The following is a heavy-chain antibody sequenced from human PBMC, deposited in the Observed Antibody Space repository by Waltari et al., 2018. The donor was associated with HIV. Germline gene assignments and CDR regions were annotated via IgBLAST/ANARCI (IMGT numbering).Heavy chain of an antibody. Sequence: AEVKKPGESLKISCQGSGYSFSSYWMGWVRQMPGKGLEWMGNIYPGDSDSRYSPSFKGQVTISRDMSSSTAYLQWSRLKSSDSATYFCARIRMGADDAFDLWGQGTVVTVTS. CDR1: GYSFSSYW. J-gene: IGHJ3*01. V-gene: IGHV5-51*01. CDR2: IYPGDSDS. D-gene: IGHD1-26*01. CDR3: ARIRMGADDAFDL.